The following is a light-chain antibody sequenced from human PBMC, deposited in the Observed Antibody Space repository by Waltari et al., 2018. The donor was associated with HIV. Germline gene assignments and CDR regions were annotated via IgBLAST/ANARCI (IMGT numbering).Light chain of an antibody. CDR1: QGVGND. CDR3: LQYNSFPLT. Sequence: DIQMFQSPSPLSASVGDRVTITCRASQGVGNDLVWFQQKPGEAPRRLIFASSTLQSDVPSRFSGSGSGTEFTLTISSLQPEDFATYYCLQYNSFPLTFGGGTKVEIK. V-gene: IGKV1-17*01. J-gene: IGKJ4*01. CDR2: ASS.